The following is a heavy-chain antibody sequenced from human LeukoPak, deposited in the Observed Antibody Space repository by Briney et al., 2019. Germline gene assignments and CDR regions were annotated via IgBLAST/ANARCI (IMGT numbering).Heavy chain of an antibody. J-gene: IGHJ4*02. CDR1: GFTFSSYW. Sequence: GGSLRLSCAASGFTFSSYWMHWVRQAPGKGLEWVSSISGSNSYIFYADSVKGRFTVSRDNAKDSLYLQMNSLRAEDTAVYYCARALTTLTYEGYWGQGTLVTVSS. D-gene: IGHD1-1*01. V-gene: IGHV3-21*01. CDR2: ISGSNSYI. CDR3: ARALTTLTYEGY.